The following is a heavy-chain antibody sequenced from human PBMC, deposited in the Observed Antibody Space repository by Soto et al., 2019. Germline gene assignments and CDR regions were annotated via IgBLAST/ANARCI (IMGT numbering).Heavy chain of an antibody. CDR2: IIPIFGTA. Sequence: SVKVSCKASGGTFSSYAISWVRQAPGQGLEWMGGIIPIFGTANYAQRFQGRVTITADESTSTAYMELSSLRSEDTAVYYCARDNQPLLYSYYFDYWGQGTLVTVSS. CDR1: GGTFSSYA. D-gene: IGHD2-2*02. J-gene: IGHJ4*02. CDR3: ARDNQPLLYSYYFDY. V-gene: IGHV1-69*13.